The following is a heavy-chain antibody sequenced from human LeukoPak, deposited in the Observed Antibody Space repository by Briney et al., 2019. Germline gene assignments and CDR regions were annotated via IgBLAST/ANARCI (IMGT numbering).Heavy chain of an antibody. CDR3: ARTFYYGSGRARYMDV. V-gene: IGHV1-2*02. J-gene: IGHJ6*03. Sequence: ASVKVSCKASGYTFTGYHMHWVRQAPGQGLEWMGWINPDSGGTDYAQKFQGRVTMTRDTSISTAYMELSRLRSDDTAMYYCARTFYYGSGRARYMDVWGKGTTVTVSS. CDR1: GYTFTGYH. CDR2: INPDSGGT. D-gene: IGHD3-10*01.